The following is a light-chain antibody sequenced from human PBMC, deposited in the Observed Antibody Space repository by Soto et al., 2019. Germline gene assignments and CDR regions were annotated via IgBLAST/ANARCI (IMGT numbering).Light chain of an antibody. V-gene: IGLV2-14*01. CDR2: EVS. J-gene: IGLJ3*02. CDR3: SSYTSSSTRV. CDR1: SSDIGGYKY. Sequence: QSALTQPASVSGSPGQSITISCTGTSSDIGGYKYVSWYQQHPGKAPKLMIYEVSNRPSGVSNRFSGSKSGNTDSLTISGLQDEDEADYYCSSYTSSSTRVFGGGNKLTVL.